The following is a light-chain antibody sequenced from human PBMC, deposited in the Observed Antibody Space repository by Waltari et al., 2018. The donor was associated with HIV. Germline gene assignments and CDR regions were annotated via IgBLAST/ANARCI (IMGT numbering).Light chain of an antibody. Sequence: DIHLTQSPPSLSASVVDKVTITCQASQDITKYLNWYHQKPGKAPKLLIYDASNLETGVPSRFSGSGSGTDFTFTISSLQPEDIGTFYCQHYGNLPFTFGGGTKVEIK. CDR1: QDITKY. J-gene: IGKJ4*01. V-gene: IGKV1-33*01. CDR3: QHYGNLPFT. CDR2: DAS.